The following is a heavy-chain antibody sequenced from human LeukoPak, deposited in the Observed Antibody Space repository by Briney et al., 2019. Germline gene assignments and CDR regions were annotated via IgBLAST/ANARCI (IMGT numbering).Heavy chain of an antibody. CDR1: GFTFSSYG. CDR3: AREYCSGGSCYSSGGPGFDY. Sequence: GGSLRLSCAASGFTFSSYGMHWVRQAPGKGLEWVTSISYDGNYKYYADSVKGRFTISRDISKNTLYLQMNSLRAEDTAVYYCAREYCSGGSCYSSGGPGFDYWGQGTLVTVSS. D-gene: IGHD2-15*01. J-gene: IGHJ4*02. V-gene: IGHV3-30*03. CDR2: ISYDGNYK.